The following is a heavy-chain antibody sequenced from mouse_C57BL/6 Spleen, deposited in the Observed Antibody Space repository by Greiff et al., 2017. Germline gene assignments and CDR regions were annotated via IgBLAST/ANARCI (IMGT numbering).Heavy chain of an antibody. J-gene: IGHJ2*01. CDR2: IDPSDSET. CDR1: GYTFTSYW. V-gene: IGHV1-52*01. D-gene: IGHD4-1*01. CDR3: AREGDWDDNFDY. Sequence: QVQLQQPGAELVRPGSSVKLSCKASGYTFTSYWMHWVKQRPIQGLEWIGNIDPSDSETHYNQKFKDKATLTVDKSSSTAYMQRSSLTSEDSAVYYCAREGDWDDNFDYWGQGTTLTVSS.